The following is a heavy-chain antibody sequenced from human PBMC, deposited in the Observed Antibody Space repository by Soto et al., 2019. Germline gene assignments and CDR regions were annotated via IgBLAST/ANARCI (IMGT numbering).Heavy chain of an antibody. CDR2: IIPIFGTA. CDR3: ARAWADDIVVVPAAIRPYGMDV. CDR1: GGTFSSYA. J-gene: IGHJ6*02. V-gene: IGHV1-69*13. Sequence: SVKVSCKASGGTFSSYAISWVRQAPGQGLEWMGGIIPIFGTANYAQKFQGRVTITADESTSTAYMELSSLRSEDTAVYYCARAWADDIVVVPAAIRPYGMDVWGQGTTVTVS. D-gene: IGHD2-2*02.